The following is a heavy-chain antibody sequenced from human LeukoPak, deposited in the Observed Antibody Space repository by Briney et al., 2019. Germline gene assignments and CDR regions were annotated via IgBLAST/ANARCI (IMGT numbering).Heavy chain of an antibody. CDR2: INPSGGST. D-gene: IGHD3-10*01. V-gene: IGHV1-46*01. CDR1: GYTFTSYY. J-gene: IGHJ4*02. Sequence: ASVKVSFKSSGYTFTSYYMYWVRQAPGQGLEWMGIINPSGGSTSYAQKFQGRVTMTGDTSTSTVYMELSSLRSEDTAVYYCARDSGMARGTVDYWGQGTLVTVSS. CDR3: ARDSGMARGTVDY.